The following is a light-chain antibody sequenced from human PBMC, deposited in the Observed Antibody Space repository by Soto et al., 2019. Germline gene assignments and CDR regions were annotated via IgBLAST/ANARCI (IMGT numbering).Light chain of an antibody. CDR2: DAS. J-gene: IGKJ1*01. CDR1: QSISSW. V-gene: IGKV1-5*01. CDR3: QQYTENSGT. Sequence: DIQMTQSPSSLSASVGDRVTITCRASQSISSWLAWYQQKPGKAPKVLIYDASSLESGVPSRFSGSESGTEFTLTISSLQPDDIATYYCQQYTENSGTFGQGTKVDIK.